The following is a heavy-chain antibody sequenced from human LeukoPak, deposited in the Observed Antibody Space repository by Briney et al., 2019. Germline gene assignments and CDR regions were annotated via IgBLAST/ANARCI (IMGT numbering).Heavy chain of an antibody. V-gene: IGHV3-15*01. D-gene: IGHD3-10*01. CDR2: IKSKPNGETT. Sequence: GGSLRLSCAGSGFTFSNAWMSWVRQVPGKGLEWVGRIKSKPNGETTDYAASVEGRFTVSRDDSKNTAYLQMTSLKTEDTAVYYCATTYGISPTGYWGQGTLVTVSS. J-gene: IGHJ4*02. CDR1: GFTFSNAW. CDR3: ATTYGISPTGY.